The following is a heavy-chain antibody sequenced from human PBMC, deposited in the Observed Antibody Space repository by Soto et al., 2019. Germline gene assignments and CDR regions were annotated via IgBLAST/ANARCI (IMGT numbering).Heavy chain of an antibody. D-gene: IGHD3-10*01. J-gene: IGHJ6*02. CDR3: TTGLIRLESYYYYGMDV. Sequence: EVQLVESGGGLVKPGGSLRLSCAASGFTFSNAWMSWVRQAPGKGLEWVGRIKSKTDGGTTDYAAPVKGRFTISRDDSKNTLYPQMNSLKTEDTAVYYCTTGLIRLESYYYYGMDVWGQGTTVTVSS. V-gene: IGHV3-15*01. CDR2: IKSKTDGGTT. CDR1: GFTFSNAW.